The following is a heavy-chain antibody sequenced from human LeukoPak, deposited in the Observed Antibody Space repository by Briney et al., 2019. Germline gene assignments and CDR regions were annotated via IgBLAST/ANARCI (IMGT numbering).Heavy chain of an antibody. CDR2: ISAYNGNT. CDR1: GYTFTSYG. J-gene: IGHJ6*02. CDR3: ASCSYVDYYYYGMDV. V-gene: IGHV1-18*01. D-gene: IGHD3-10*02. Sequence: ASVKVPCKASGYTFTSYGISWVRQAPGQGLEWMGWISAYNGNTNYAQKLQGRVTMTTDTSTSTAYMELRSLRSDDTAVYYCASCSYVDYYYYGMDVWGQGTTVTVSS.